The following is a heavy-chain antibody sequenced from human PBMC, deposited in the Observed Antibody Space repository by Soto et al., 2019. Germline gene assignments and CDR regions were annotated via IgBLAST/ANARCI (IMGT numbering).Heavy chain of an antibody. CDR1: GGTFSSYT. CDR2: IIPIRGIA. CDR3: ARDQGYCGGDCYSSHP. D-gene: IGHD2-21*02. V-gene: IGHV1-69*08. Sequence: QVQLVQSGAEVKKPGSSVKVSCKASGGTFSSYTISWVRQAPGQGLEWMGRIIPIRGIANYAQKFQGRVKITADKSTSTAYMELSSLRSEDTAVYYCARDQGYCGGDCYSSHPWGQGTLVTVSS. J-gene: IGHJ5*02.